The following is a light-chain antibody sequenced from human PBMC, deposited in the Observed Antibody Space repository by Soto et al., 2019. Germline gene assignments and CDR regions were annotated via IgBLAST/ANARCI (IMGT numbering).Light chain of an antibody. CDR2: AAS. V-gene: IGKV1-39*01. CDR3: QQTYSTPIT. CDR1: QSISSY. J-gene: IGKJ5*01. Sequence: DIQMTQSPSTLSGSVGDRVTITCRASQSISSYLNWYQQKPGTAPQLLTSAASTLQSGVPSRFSGRGSGTDFTLTISSLQPEDCATYYCQQTYSTPITFGQGTRLEI.